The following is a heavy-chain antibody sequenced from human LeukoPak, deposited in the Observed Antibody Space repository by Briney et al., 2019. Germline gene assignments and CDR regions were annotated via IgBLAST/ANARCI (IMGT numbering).Heavy chain of an antibody. Sequence: GGSLRLSCAASGFIFSSYSMNWVRQAPGKGLEWVSSISSSSSYIYYADSVKGRFTISRDNAKNSLYLQMNSLRAEDTAVYYCARSKGAAADPYYFDYWGQGTLVTVSS. CDR2: ISSSSSYI. V-gene: IGHV3-21*01. CDR3: ARSKGAAADPYYFDY. CDR1: GFIFSSYS. J-gene: IGHJ4*02. D-gene: IGHD6-13*01.